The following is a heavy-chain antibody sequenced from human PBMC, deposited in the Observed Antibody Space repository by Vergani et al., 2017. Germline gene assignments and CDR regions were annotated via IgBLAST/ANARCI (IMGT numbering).Heavy chain of an antibody. V-gene: IGHV3-23*01. Sequence: EVQLLESGGGLVQPGGSLRLSCAASAFTFSSYAMSWVRQAPGKGLEWVSAISGSGGSTYYADSVKGRFTISRDNSKNTLYLQMNSLRAEDTAVYYCAKDGSGSYIVEVYWDYWGQGTLVTVSS. D-gene: IGHD1-26*01. CDR2: ISGSGGST. CDR3: AKDGSGSYIVEVYWDY. J-gene: IGHJ4*02. CDR1: AFTFSSYA.